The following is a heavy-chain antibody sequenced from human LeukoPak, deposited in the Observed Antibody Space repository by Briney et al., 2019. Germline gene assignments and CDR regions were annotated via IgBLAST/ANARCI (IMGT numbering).Heavy chain of an antibody. J-gene: IGHJ6*03. CDR2: VNPSGGGT. D-gene: IGHD3-10*01. CDR3: ARDYGSGSYYNHYYYYMDV. Sequence: GASVKVSCKASGYTFATYYIHWVRQAPGQGLEWMGVVNPSGGGTTYAQMFQGRVTMTRDTSTSTVYMELRSLRSEDTAVYYCARDYGSGSYYNHYYYYMDVWGKGTTVTISS. V-gene: IGHV1-46*01. CDR1: GYTFATYY.